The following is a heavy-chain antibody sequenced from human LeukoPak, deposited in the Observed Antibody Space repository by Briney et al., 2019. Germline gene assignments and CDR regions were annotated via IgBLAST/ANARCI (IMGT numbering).Heavy chain of an antibody. J-gene: IGHJ3*02. CDR2: IYHSGNT. Sequence: SETLSLTCAVTGSSIDSGYYWGWLRQPPGRGLEWIGYIYHSGNTYYNPSLKSRVTISVDTSKNQFSLKLSSVTAADTAVYYCARAPLGPDAFDIWGQGTMVIVSS. V-gene: IGHV4-38-2*01. CDR3: ARAPLGPDAFDI. CDR1: GSSIDSGYY.